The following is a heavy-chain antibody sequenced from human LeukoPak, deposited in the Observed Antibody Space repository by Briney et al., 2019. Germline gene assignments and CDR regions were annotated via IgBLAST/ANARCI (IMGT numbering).Heavy chain of an antibody. V-gene: IGHV3-23*01. CDR2: ISGSGGST. CDR3: AKDSRSGRHSSGSSYFDY. Sequence: QPGGSLRLSCAASGFTFSSYAMSWVRQAPGKGLEWVSAISGSGGSTYYADSVKGRFTISRDNSKNTLYLQMNSLRAEDTAVYYCAKDSRSGRHSSGSSYFDYWGQGTLVTVSS. CDR1: GFTFSSYA. J-gene: IGHJ4*02. D-gene: IGHD3-22*01.